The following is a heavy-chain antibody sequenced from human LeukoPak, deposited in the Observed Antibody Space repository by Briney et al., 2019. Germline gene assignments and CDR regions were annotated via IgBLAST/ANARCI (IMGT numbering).Heavy chain of an antibody. CDR1: GFTFSSYS. CDR2: ISSSSTI. D-gene: IGHD3-22*01. V-gene: IGHV3-48*01. CDR3: ASDLYYYDSSSWSYFQH. Sequence: PGGSLRLSCAASGFTFSSYSMNWVRQAPGKGLEWVSYISSSSTIYYADSVKGRFTISRDNAKNSLYLQMNSLRAEDTAVYYCASDLYYYDSSSWSYFQHWGQGALVTASS. J-gene: IGHJ1*01.